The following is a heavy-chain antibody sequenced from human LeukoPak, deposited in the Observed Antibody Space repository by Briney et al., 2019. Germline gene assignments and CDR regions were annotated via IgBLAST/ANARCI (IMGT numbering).Heavy chain of an antibody. J-gene: IGHJ4*02. CDR1: GFTFSSYS. Sequence: PGGSLRLSCAASGFTFSSYSMSWVRQAPGKGLEWVANIKLDGSEKYYVDSVRGRFTISRDNAKNSLYLQMDSLRDEDTALYYCARDEPGYGGFLDWGQGTLVTVSS. V-gene: IGHV3-7*01. D-gene: IGHD5-12*01. CDR3: ARDEPGYGGFLD. CDR2: IKLDGSEK.